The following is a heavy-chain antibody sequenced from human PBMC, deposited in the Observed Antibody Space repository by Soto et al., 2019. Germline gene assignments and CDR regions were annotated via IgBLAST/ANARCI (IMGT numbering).Heavy chain of an antibody. D-gene: IGHD1-26*01. Sequence: GGSLRLSCAASGFTFDDYAMHWVRQAPGKGLEWVSGISWTGGSLGYADSVKGRFSISRDNAKKSLYLQMNSLRAEDTALYYCAKANGGAVHNYYHYMDVWGKGTTVTVSS. V-gene: IGHV3-9*01. CDR3: AKANGGAVHNYYHYMDV. CDR2: ISWTGGSL. J-gene: IGHJ6*03. CDR1: GFTFDDYA.